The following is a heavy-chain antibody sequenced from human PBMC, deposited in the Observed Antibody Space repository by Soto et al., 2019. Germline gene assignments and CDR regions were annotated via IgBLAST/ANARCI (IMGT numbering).Heavy chain of an antibody. Sequence: GASVKVSCKASGYTFTSYAMHWVRQAPGQRLEWMGWINAGNGNTKYSQKFQGRVTITRDTSASTAYMELSSLRSEDTAVYYCAREGAGDILTGYYYYYYMDVWGKGTTVTVSS. CDR1: GYTFTSYA. D-gene: IGHD3-9*01. CDR2: INAGNGNT. V-gene: IGHV1-3*01. J-gene: IGHJ6*03. CDR3: AREGAGDILTGYYYYYYMDV.